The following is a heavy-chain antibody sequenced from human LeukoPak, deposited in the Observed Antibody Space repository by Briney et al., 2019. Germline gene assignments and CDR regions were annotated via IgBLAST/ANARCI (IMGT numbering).Heavy chain of an antibody. D-gene: IGHD4-11*01. J-gene: IGHJ4*02. CDR1: GYTFTAYY. V-gene: IGHV1-2*02. CDR2: INPNSGDT. Sequence: ASVKVSCKASGYTFTAYYIHWVRQAPGQGLEWMACINPNSGDTNYAQEFLGRVTVTSDTSISTASVELRRLTSEDTAVYYCSRALTRLDVDDYWGQGTLVTASS. CDR3: SRALTRLDVDDY.